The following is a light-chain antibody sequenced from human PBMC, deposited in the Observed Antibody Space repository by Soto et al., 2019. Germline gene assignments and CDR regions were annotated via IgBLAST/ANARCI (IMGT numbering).Light chain of an antibody. CDR2: GAS. Sequence: EIVMTQSPDTLSVSTGERVTLSCRASQSVSSNLAWYQHKPGQPPRLLIYGASTRATTVPGRFSGSGSGTEFTLAISSLQSEDFAVYYCQQYNYWPRTLGQGTKVEI. V-gene: IGKV3-15*01. CDR1: QSVSSN. J-gene: IGKJ1*01. CDR3: QQYNYWPRT.